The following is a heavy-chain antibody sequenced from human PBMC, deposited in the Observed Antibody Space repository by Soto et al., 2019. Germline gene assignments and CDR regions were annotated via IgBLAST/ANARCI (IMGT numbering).Heavy chain of an antibody. V-gene: IGHV1-69*13. J-gene: IGHJ6*02. Sequence: EASVKVSCKASGGTFSSHAISWVRQAPGRGLEWMGGIIPIFGTTNYAQNFRARVTITADESTSTAYMELSSLTSEDTAVYYCGSVGYCSSTNCLFYYYHYGMDVWGQGTLVTVSS. CDR3: GSVGYCSSTNCLFYYYHYGMDV. CDR2: IIPIFGTT. CDR1: GGTFSSHA. D-gene: IGHD2-2*03.